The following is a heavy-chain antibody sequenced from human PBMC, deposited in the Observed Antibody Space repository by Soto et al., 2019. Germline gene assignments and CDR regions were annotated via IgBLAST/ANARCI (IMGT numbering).Heavy chain of an antibody. CDR1: GGSISSYY. J-gene: IGHJ4*02. Sequence: SETLSLTCTVSGGSISSYYWSWIRQPPGKGLEWIGYIYYSGSTNYNPSLKSRVTISVDTSKNQFSLKLSSVTAADTAVYYCARETTYYDILTGYQPSIFDYWGQGTLVTVSS. CDR3: ARETTYYDILTGYQPSIFDY. CDR2: IYYSGST. D-gene: IGHD3-9*01. V-gene: IGHV4-59*01.